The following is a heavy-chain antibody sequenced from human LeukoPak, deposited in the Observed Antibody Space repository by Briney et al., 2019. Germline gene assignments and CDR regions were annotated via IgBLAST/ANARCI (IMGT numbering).Heavy chain of an antibody. V-gene: IGHV1-24*01. D-gene: IGHD2-15*01. CDR3: ATDSGYCSGGNCYSEAFDY. CDR1: GYTLTELS. Sequence: ASVKVSCKVSGYTLTELSMHWVRQAPGKGLEWMGGFDPEDGETIYAQKFQGRVTMTEDTSTDTAYMELSSLRSEDTAVYYCATDSGYCSGGNCYSEAFDYWGQGTLVTVSS. J-gene: IGHJ4*02. CDR2: FDPEDGET.